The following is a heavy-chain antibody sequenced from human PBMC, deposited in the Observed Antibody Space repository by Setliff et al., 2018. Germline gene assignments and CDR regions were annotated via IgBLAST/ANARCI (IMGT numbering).Heavy chain of an antibody. CDR2: IGDQNGNT. Sequence: ASVKVSCKTSGYTFSGFGLSWLRQAPGQGLEWVGWIGDQNGNTIYAQKFQGRVTMTKDTSTTTGFMELRSLRSDDTATYFCARDRVDFVVPEAAARLDPWGQGTLVTVSS. V-gene: IGHV1-18*01. D-gene: IGHD2-15*01. CDR3: ARDRVDFVVPEAAARLDP. J-gene: IGHJ5*02. CDR1: GYTFSGFG.